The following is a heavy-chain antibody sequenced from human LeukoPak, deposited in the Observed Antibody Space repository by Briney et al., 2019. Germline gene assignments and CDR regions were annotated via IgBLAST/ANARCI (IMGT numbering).Heavy chain of an antibody. CDR2: ISTSSSFL. Sequence: GGSLRLSCVASGFTFSSYWMTWVRQAPGKGLEWVSSISTSSSFLYHADSVKGRFTISRDNAKNSLYLQMNSLRAEDTAVYYCARGRVGQWLVDAFDIWGQGTMVTVSS. D-gene: IGHD6-19*01. CDR3: ARGRVGQWLVDAFDI. V-gene: IGHV3-21*01. J-gene: IGHJ3*02. CDR1: GFTFSSYW.